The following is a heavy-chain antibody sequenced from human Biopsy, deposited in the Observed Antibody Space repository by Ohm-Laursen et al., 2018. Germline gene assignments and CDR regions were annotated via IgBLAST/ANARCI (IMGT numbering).Heavy chain of an antibody. CDR2: VYYSGST. Sequence: GTLSLTCSVSGGSISSRNHYWGWLRQPPGKGLEWIGHVYYSGSTFYNSSLEGRVTVSVDTSKNQFHLRLTSMSASGTAVYYCARHSLDDFWSGAHYYFDYWGLGTLVTVSS. D-gene: IGHD3-3*01. CDR1: GGSISSRNHY. CDR3: ARHSLDDFWSGAHYYFDY. V-gene: IGHV4-39*01. J-gene: IGHJ4*02.